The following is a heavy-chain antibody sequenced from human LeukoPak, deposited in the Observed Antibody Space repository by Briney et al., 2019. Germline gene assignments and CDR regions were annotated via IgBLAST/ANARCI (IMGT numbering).Heavy chain of an antibody. V-gene: IGHV4-31*03. Sequence: SQTLSLTCTVSGGSISSGGYYWSWIRQHPGKGLEWIGYIYYSGSTYYNPSLKSRVTISVDTSENQFSLKLSSVTAADTAVYYCARVGAPPWFRDGYLFDYWGQGTLVTVSS. D-gene: IGHD5-24*01. CDR3: ARVGAPPWFRDGYLFDY. CDR2: IYYSGST. CDR1: GGSISSGGYY. J-gene: IGHJ4*02.